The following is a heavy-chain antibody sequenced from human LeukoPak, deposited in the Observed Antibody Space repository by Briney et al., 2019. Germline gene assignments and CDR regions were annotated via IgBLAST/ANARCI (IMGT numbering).Heavy chain of an antibody. CDR2: IYTSGST. J-gene: IGHJ3*02. V-gene: IGHV4-61*02. CDR3: ARERRYCSGGSCYSWFIGAFDI. D-gene: IGHD2-15*01. Sequence: PSETLSLTCTVSGGSISSGSYYWSWIRQPAGKGLEWIGRIYTSGSTNYNPSLKSRVTISVDTSKNQFSLKLSSVTAADTAVYYCARERRYCSGGSCYSWFIGAFDIWGQGTMVTVSS. CDR1: GGSISSGSYY.